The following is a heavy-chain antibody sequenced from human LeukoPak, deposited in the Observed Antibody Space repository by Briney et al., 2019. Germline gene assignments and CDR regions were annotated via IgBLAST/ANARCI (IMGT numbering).Heavy chain of an antibody. CDR2: ISNSGHST. V-gene: IGHV3-23*01. J-gene: IGHJ4*02. CDR3: AKQSADHVWSSIDY. Sequence: GGSLRLSCAVSGFTFSDYAMSWVRQAPGKGLEWVSGISNSGHSTYYIASVKGRFTVSRDNSKSTLFLQMNSLRAEDTAVYYCAKQSADHVWSSIDYWGQGTLVTVSS. CDR1: GFTFSDYA. D-gene: IGHD6-19*01.